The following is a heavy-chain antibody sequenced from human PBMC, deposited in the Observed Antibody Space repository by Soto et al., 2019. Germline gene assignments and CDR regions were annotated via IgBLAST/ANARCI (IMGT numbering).Heavy chain of an antibody. CDR2: IFYSGSS. Sequence: PSETLSLTCSVSGGSISSDDYYWSWIRQHPGKGLEWIGYIFYSGSSYPNPSLKSRVIISVDTSKNQFSLKLSSVTAADTAVYYCAREDYFDSSGYSLPNYWGQGTLVTVS. V-gene: IGHV4-31*03. J-gene: IGHJ4*02. CDR1: GGSISSDDYY. D-gene: IGHD3-22*01. CDR3: AREDYFDSSGYSLPNY.